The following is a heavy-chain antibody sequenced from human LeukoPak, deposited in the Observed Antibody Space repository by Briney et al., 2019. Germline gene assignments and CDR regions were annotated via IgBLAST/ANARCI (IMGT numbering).Heavy chain of an antibody. D-gene: IGHD3-16*02. CDR1: GGSLSGYY. V-gene: IGHV4-34*01. CDR3: ARRNDYVWGSYRPNYFFDY. J-gene: IGHJ4*02. CDR2: INHSGTT. Sequence: SETLSLTCAVYGGSLSGYYWSWIRQPPGKGLEWIGEINHSGTTTNNPSLKSRVIISVDTSKNQFSLKLSSVTAADTAVYYCARRNDYVWGSYRPNYFFDYWGQGTLVTVSS.